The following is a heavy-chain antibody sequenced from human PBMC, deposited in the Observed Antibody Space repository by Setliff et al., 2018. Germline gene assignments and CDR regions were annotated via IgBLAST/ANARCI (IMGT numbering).Heavy chain of an antibody. CDR3: ARGGVLGTGDFDY. D-gene: IGHD2-8*01. CDR2: ISHLEIT. CDR1: GGPISSYF. J-gene: IGHJ4*02. V-gene: IGHV4-59*01. Sequence: LSLTCTVSGGPISSYFWSWIRQPPGKGLESIGYISHLEITSYNPSLKSLATISVDTSKHQFSLQLTSVTSADTAVYFCARGGVLGTGDFDYWGQGTLVTVSS.